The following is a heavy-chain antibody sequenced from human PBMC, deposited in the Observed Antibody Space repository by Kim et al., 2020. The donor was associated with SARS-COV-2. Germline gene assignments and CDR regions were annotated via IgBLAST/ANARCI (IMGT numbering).Heavy chain of an antibody. D-gene: IGHD3-16*01. J-gene: IGHJ6*02. CDR3: ARVGDRGYYYYGMDV. CDR2: ISSSSSYI. CDR1: GFTFSSYS. Sequence: GGSLRLSCAASGFTFSSYSMNWVRQAPGKGLEWVSSISSSSSYIYYADSVKGRFTISRDNAKNSLYLQMNSLRAEDTAVYYCARVGDRGYYYYGMDVWGQGTTVTVSS. V-gene: IGHV3-21*01.